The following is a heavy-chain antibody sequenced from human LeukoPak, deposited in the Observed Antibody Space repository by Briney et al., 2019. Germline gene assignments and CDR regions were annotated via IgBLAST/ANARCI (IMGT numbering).Heavy chain of an antibody. J-gene: IGHJ4*02. CDR2: ISAYNGNT. Sequence: GASVKVSCKASGYTFTTYGITWVRQAPGQGLEWMGWISAYNGNTKYAQKFQGRVSMTADTSTSTAYMEPRSLRSDDTAVYYCAREGRQASGYDWMGGEFDYWGQGTLVTVSS. V-gene: IGHV1-18*01. CDR3: AREGRQASGYDWMGGEFDY. D-gene: IGHD5-12*01. CDR1: GYTFTTYG.